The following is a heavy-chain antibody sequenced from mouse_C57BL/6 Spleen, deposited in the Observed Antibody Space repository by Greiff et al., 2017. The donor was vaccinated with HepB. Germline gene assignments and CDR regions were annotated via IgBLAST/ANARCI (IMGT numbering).Heavy chain of an antibody. CDR3: TTPYYYGSSYGYFDV. CDR2: IDPENGDT. CDR1: GFNIKDDY. D-gene: IGHD1-1*01. V-gene: IGHV14-4*01. Sequence: VQLQQSGAELVRPGASVKLSCTASGFNIKDDYMHWVKQRPEQGLEWIGWIDPENGDTAYASKFQGKATITADTSSNTAYLQLSSLTSEDTAVYYCTTPYYYGSSYGYFDVWGTGTTVTVSS. J-gene: IGHJ1*03.